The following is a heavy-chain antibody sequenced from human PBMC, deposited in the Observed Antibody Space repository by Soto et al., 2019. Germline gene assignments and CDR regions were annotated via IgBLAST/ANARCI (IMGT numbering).Heavy chain of an antibody. J-gene: IGHJ6*02. V-gene: IGHV2-5*02. Sequence: SGPTLVNPTQTLTLACTFSGFSLSTSGVGVGWIRQPPGKALEWLALIYWDDDKRYSPSLKSRLTITKDTSKNQVVLTMTNMDPVDKATYYCANSRCGRDCLLQYSYKYYYGMDVWGPVNTVPVSS. CDR2: IYWDDDK. CDR3: ANSRCGRDCLLQYSYKYYYGMDV. D-gene: IGHD2-21*02. CDR1: GFSLSTSGVG.